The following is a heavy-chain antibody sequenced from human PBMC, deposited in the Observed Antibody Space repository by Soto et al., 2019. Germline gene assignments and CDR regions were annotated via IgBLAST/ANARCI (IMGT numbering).Heavy chain of an antibody. V-gene: IGHV4-31*03. CDR1: GGSISSGGYY. D-gene: IGHD6-13*01. J-gene: IGHJ4*02. Sequence: SETLSLTCTVSGGSISSGGYYWSWIRQHPGKGLEWIGYIYYSGSTYYNPSLKSRVTISVDTSKNQFSLKLSPVTAADTAVYYCARSRSSSWPVWGQGTLVTVSS. CDR3: ARSRSSSWPV. CDR2: IYYSGST.